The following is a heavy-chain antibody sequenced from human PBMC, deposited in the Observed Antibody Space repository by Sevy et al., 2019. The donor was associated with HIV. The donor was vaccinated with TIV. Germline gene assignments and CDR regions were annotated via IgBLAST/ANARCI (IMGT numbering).Heavy chain of an antibody. CDR1: GFTFADYA. D-gene: IGHD3-10*01. V-gene: IGHV3-23*01. CDR3: TKKSYGSGTYTWFDP. Sequence: GGSLRLSCVGSGFTFADYAMTWVRQAPGKGPEWVSSISGSGSSSKNADSVKGRFTISRDNSKNTWYLQMNSLRAEDTAVYFCTKKSYGSGTYTWFDPWGQGTLVTVSS. J-gene: IGHJ5*02. CDR2: ISGSGSSS.